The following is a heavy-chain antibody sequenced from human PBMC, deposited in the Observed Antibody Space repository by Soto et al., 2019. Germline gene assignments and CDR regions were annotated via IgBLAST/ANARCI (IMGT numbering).Heavy chain of an antibody. CDR1: GGTFSSYA. J-gene: IGHJ4*02. CDR3: ARLGSTLRRKHYYFDY. CDR2: IIPIFGTA. D-gene: IGHD3-10*01. Sequence: QVQLVQSGAEVKKPGSSVKVSCKASGGTFSSYAISWVRQAPGQGLEWMGGIIPIFGTANYAQKFQGRATIAADESTSTAYMELSSLRSEDTAVYYCARLGSTLRRKHYYFDYWGQGTLVTVSS. V-gene: IGHV1-69*01.